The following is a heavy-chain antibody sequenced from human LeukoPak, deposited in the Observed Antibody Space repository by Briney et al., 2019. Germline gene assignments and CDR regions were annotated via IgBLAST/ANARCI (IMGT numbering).Heavy chain of an antibody. Sequence: SQTLSLTCTVSGGSISSGSSYWSWIRQPAGKGLEWIGRIYTSGNTNYKPSLQSRVTISVDTAKNQFSLKLSSVTAADTAVYYCTRGDNTWGQGTLVTVSA. CDR2: IYTSGNT. CDR3: TRGDNT. D-gene: IGHD2/OR15-2a*01. J-gene: IGHJ5*02. CDR1: GGSISSGSSY. V-gene: IGHV4-61*02.